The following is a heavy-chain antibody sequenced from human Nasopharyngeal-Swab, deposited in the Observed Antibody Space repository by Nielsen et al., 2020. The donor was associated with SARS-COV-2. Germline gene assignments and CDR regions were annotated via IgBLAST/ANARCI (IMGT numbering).Heavy chain of an antibody. D-gene: IGHD3-22*01. CDR3: ARDSKPGGGYYSLYYYNYYGMDV. J-gene: IGHJ6*02. Sequence: VRQAPGKGLEWVSYISSSGSTIYYADSVKGRFTISRDNAKNSLYLQMNSLRAEDTAVYYCARDSKPGGGYYSLYYYNYYGMDVWGQGTTVTVSS. V-gene: IGHV3-48*03. CDR2: ISSSGSTI.